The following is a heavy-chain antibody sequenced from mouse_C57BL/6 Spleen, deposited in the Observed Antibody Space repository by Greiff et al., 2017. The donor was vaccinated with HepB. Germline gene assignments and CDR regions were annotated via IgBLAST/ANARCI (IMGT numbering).Heavy chain of an antibody. V-gene: IGHV2-2*01. D-gene: IGHD2-2*01. CDR1: GFSLTSYG. J-gene: IGHJ4*01. Sequence: QVQLKQSGPGLVQPSQSLSITCTVSGFSLTSYGVHWVRQSPGKGLEWLGVIWSGGSTDYNAAFISRLSISKDNSKSQVFVKMNSLQADDTAIYYCARMVTTIDYAMDYWGQGTSVTVSS. CDR3: ARMVTTIDYAMDY. CDR2: IWSGGST.